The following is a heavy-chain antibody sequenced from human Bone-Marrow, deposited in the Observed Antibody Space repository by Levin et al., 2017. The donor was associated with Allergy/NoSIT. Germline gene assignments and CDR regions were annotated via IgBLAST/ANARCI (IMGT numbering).Heavy chain of an antibody. J-gene: IGHJ6*02. D-gene: IGHD2-15*01. Sequence: GGSLRLSCAASGFSFDDYVMEWVRQPPGKGLEWVSGISWNSDIIDYADSVKGRFTISRDNAKNSLYLQMNSLRAEDTALYYCAKRIGRWGMDVWGQGTTVTVSS. CDR1: GFSFDDYV. CDR3: AKRIGRWGMDV. V-gene: IGHV3-9*01. CDR2: ISWNSDII.